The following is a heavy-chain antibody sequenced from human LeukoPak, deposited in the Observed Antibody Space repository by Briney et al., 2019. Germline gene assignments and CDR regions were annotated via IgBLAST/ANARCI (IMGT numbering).Heavy chain of an antibody. CDR1: GGSISGYY. D-gene: IGHD6-13*01. CDR3: ARSGFSWCFDY. J-gene: IGHJ4*02. Sequence: SETLSLTCTVSGGSISGYYWSWIRQPPGKGLEWIGEINHSGSTNYNPSLKSRVTISVDTSKNQFSLKLSSVTAADTAVYYCARSGFSWCFDYWGQGTLVTVSS. V-gene: IGHV4-34*01. CDR2: INHSGST.